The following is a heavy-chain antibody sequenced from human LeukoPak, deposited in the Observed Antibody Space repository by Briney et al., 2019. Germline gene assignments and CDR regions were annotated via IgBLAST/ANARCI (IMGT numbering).Heavy chain of an antibody. J-gene: IGHJ4*02. CDR2: ISYDGSNK. CDR1: GFTFSSYG. V-gene: IGHV3-30*18. Sequence: PGGSLRLSCAASGFTFSSYGMHWVRQAPGKGLEWVAVISYDGSNKYYADSVKGRFTISRDNSKNTLYLQMNSLRAEDTAVYYCAKDRMVRGLPFLYYFDYWGQGTLVTVSS. D-gene: IGHD3-10*01. CDR3: AKDRMVRGLPFLYYFDY.